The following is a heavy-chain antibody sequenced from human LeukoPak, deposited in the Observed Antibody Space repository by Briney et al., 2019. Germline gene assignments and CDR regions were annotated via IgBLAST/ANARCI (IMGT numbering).Heavy chain of an antibody. Sequence: GGSLRLSCAASGFTFSSYVMSWVRQAPGKGLEWVSSFSESGGSTYYADSVKGRFTISRDNSKNTLYLEMNSLRAEDTAVYYCAKDRGSYYDSSDYYYFGYYFDYWGQGTLVTVSS. D-gene: IGHD3-22*01. J-gene: IGHJ4*02. CDR3: AKDRGSYYDSSDYYYFGYYFDY. CDR1: GFTFSSYV. V-gene: IGHV3-23*01. CDR2: FSESGGST.